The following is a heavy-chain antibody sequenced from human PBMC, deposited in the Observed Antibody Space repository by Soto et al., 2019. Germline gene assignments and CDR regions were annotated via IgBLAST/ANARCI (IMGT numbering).Heavy chain of an antibody. CDR2: IIPIFGTT. D-gene: IGHD5-12*01. J-gene: IGHJ6*02. CDR3: ASGCVASRGDYYAMDV. V-gene: IGHV1-69*01. CDR1: GGTFTSYT. Sequence: QVQLVQSGAEVKKPGSSVRVSCKASGGTFTSYTFSWIRQAPGQGLEWIGGIIPIFGTTDYAQKFQGRVTITADESTYTAYMELSSLRSEDTAVYYCASGCVASRGDYYAMDVWGQGTTVTVSS.